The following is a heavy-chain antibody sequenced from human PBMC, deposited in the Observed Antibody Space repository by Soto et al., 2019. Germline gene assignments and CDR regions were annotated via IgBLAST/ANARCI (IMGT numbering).Heavy chain of an antibody. CDR3: ARRLGDGYNWVWFDP. Sequence: SETLSLTCTVSGGSISSSSYYWGWIRQPPGKGLEWIGSIYYSGSTYYNPSLKSRVTISVDTSKKQYSLKPNSMTAADTAVYYCARRLGDGYNWVWFDPWGQGTLVTVSS. V-gene: IGHV4-39*01. CDR2: IYYSGST. CDR1: GGSISSSSYY. J-gene: IGHJ5*02. D-gene: IGHD5-12*01.